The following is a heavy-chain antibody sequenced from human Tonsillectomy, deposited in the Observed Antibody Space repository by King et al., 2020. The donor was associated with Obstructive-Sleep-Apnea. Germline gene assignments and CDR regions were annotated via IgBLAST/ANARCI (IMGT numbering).Heavy chain of an antibody. J-gene: IGHJ4*02. CDR2: IRYDGTNR. D-gene: IGHD6-25*01. CDR1: GLIFSNDG. V-gene: IGHV3-30*02. CDR3: GKSVGDVYSSACPDN. Sequence: VQLVESGGCVVQPGGSLRLSCTASGLIFSNDGMNWFRQAPGKGLEWGEFIRYDGTNRYYADSVKGRFTISRDNSKNTLYLQMSSLRAEDTAIYYCGKSVGDVYSSACPDNWGQGNLVSVSS.